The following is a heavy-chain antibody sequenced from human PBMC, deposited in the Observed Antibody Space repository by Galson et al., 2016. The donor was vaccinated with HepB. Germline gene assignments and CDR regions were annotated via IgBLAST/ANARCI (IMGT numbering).Heavy chain of an antibody. D-gene: IGHD5-24*01. CDR2: IGWNSGSI. Sequence: SLRLSCAASGFTFDDYAMHWVRQVPGRGLEWVSGIGWNSGSIGYADSVKGRFIISRDNAKSSLYLQMNSLRAEDTALYYCAKDRDFHGYNTYYFDYWGQGTLVTVSS. J-gene: IGHJ4*02. CDR3: AKDRDFHGYNTYYFDY. CDR1: GFTFDDYA. V-gene: IGHV3-9*01.